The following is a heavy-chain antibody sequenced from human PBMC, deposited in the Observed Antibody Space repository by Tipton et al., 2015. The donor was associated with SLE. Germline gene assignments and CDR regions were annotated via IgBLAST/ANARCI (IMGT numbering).Heavy chain of an antibody. D-gene: IGHD2-15*01. CDR3: ARAEGSWDAFDI. Sequence: LRLSCTVSGGSISSYYWSWIRQPPGKGLEWIGYFYYSGSTNYNPSLKSRVTISVDTSKNQFSLKLSSVTAADTAVYYCARAEGSWDAFDIWGQGTMVTVSS. V-gene: IGHV4-59*01. CDR2: FYYSGST. CDR1: GGSISSYY. J-gene: IGHJ3*02.